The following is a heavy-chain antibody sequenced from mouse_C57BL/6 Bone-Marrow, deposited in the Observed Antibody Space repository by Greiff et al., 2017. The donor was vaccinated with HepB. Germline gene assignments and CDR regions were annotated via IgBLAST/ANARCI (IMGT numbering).Heavy chain of an antibody. CDR2: IWSGGSP. CDR3: ARMAYYSNSNYFDN. CDR1: GFSLTNYG. J-gene: IGHJ2*01. Sequence: QVQLKQSGPGLVQPSQSLSITCTVSGFSLTNYGVHWVRQSPGKGLEWLGAIWSGGSPDYNAAFISRLSISKDNSESQVFFKMTSLQADDTAIYYCARMAYYSNSNYFDNWGQGTTLTVSS. V-gene: IGHV2-2*01. D-gene: IGHD2-5*01.